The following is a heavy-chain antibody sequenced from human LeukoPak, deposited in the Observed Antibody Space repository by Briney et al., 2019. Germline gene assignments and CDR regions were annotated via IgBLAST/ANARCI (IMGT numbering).Heavy chain of an antibody. CDR3: ARDRLGSRGASYFDY. V-gene: IGHV4-4*07. CDR1: GGSISSYY. Sequence: SETLSLTCTGSGGSISSYYWSWIRQPAGKGLEWIGRIYTSGSTNYNPSLKSRVTMSVDTSKNQFSLKLTSVTAADTAVYYCARDRLGSRGASYFDYWGQGTLVTVSS. CDR2: IYTSGST. D-gene: IGHD1-26*01. J-gene: IGHJ4*02.